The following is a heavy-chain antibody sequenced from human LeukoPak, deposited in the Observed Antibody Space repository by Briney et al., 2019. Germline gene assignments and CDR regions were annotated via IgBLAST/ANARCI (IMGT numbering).Heavy chain of an antibody. CDR3: ARSIAVAGRDYFDY. CDR2: ISSSSSYI. D-gene: IGHD6-19*01. Sequence: GGSLRLSCAASGFTFSSYSMNWVRQAPGKGLEWVLSISSSSSYIYYADSVKGRFTISRDNAKNSLYLQMNSLRAEDTAVYYCARSIAVAGRDYFDYWGQGTLVTVSS. CDR1: GFTFSSYS. V-gene: IGHV3-21*01. J-gene: IGHJ4*02.